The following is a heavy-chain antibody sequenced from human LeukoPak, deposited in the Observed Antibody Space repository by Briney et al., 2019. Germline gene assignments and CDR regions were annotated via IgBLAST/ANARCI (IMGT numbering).Heavy chain of an antibody. CDR2: ISSNGGST. J-gene: IGHJ4*02. CDR3: ARDPVVPAALDY. D-gene: IGHD2-2*01. Sequence: GGSLRLSCAASGFTFSSYAKHWVRQAPGKGLEYVSAISSNGGSTYYANSVKGRFTISRDNSKNTLYLQMGSLRAEDMAVYYCARDPVVPAALDYWGQGTLVTVSS. V-gene: IGHV3-64*01. CDR1: GFTFSSYA.